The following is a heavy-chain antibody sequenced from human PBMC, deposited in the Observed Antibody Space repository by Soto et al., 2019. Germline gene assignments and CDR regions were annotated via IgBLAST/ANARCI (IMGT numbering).Heavy chain of an antibody. J-gene: IGHJ6*04. Sequence: PGESLKISCKGSGYSFTSYWIGWVRQMPGKGLEWMGIIYPGDSDTRYSPSFQGQVTISADKSISTAYLQWSSLKASDTAMYYCARQTLGTVTTTYYYYGMDVCRKGTTVPASS. CDR2: IYPGDSDT. V-gene: IGHV5-51*01. CDR1: GYSFTSYW. D-gene: IGHD4-17*01. CDR3: ARQTLGTVTTTYYYYGMDV.